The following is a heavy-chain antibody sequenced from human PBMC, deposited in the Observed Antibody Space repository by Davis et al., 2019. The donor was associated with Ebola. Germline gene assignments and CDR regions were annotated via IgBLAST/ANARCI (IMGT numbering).Heavy chain of an antibody. J-gene: IGHJ6*02. V-gene: IGHV4-34*01. CDR3: ARDPQEDYYGMDV. CDR1: GGSFSGYY. Sequence: SQTLSLTCAVYGGSFSGYYWSWIRQPPGKGLEWIGEINHSGSTNYNPSLKSRVTISVDTSKNQFSPKLSSVTAADTAVYYCARDPQEDYYGMDVWGQGTTVTVSS. CDR2: INHSGST.